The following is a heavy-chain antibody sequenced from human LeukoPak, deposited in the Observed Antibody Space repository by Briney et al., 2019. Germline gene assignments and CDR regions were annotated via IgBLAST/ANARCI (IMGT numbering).Heavy chain of an antibody. D-gene: IGHD6-19*01. Sequence: SVKVSCKASGYTFTGYYMHWVRQAPGQGLEWMGWIIPIFGTANYAQKFQGRVTITADESTSTAYMELSSLRSEDTAVYYCARAAQVAGTSPFDYWGQGTLVTVSS. CDR1: GYTFTGYY. CDR2: IIPIFGTA. CDR3: ARAAQVAGTSPFDY. V-gene: IGHV1-69*13. J-gene: IGHJ4*02.